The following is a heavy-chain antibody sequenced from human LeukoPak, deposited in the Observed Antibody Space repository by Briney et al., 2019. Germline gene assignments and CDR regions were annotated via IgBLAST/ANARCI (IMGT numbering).Heavy chain of an antibody. V-gene: IGHV1-2*02. Sequence: ASVKVSCKASGYTFTGYYMHWVRQAPGQGLEWMGWINPNSGGTNYAQKFQGRVTMTRDTSISTAYMELSRLRSDDTAVYYCARDRVAGDVHFDYWGQGTLVTVSS. D-gene: IGHD6-19*01. CDR1: GYTFTGYY. CDR2: INPNSGGT. J-gene: IGHJ4*02. CDR3: ARDRVAGDVHFDY.